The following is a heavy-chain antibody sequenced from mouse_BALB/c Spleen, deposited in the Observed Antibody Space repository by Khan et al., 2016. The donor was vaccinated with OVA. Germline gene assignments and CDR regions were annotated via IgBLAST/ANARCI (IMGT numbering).Heavy chain of an antibody. J-gene: IGHJ4*01. CDR2: ISYSGTT. D-gene: IGHD1-1*01. V-gene: IGHV3-2*02. Sequence: EVQLQESGPGLVKPSQSLSLTCTVTGYSITSNYAWNWIRQFPGNKLEWMGYISYSGTTSYNPSLKSRISITRDTSKNPFFLQLNSLTSEDPATYYGARGNYYGDAMDYWGQGTSVTVSS. CDR1: GYSITSNYA. CDR3: ARGNYYGDAMDY.